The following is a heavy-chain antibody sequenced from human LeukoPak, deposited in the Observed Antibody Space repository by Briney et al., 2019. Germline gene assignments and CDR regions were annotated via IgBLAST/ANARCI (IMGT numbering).Heavy chain of an antibody. CDR1: GGSIRTYY. V-gene: IGHV4-59*01. J-gene: IGHJ5*02. CDR2: IYYSGST. Sequence: SETLSLTCTVSGGSIRTYYWSWIRQPPGKGLEWIGYIYYSGSTSYNPSLESRVTISVDTSKNQFSLKLSSVTAADTAVYYCARGFWFDPWGQGTLVTVSS. CDR3: ARGFWFDP.